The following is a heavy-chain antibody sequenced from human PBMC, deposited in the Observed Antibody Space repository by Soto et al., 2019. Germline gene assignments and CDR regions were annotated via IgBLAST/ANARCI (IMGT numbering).Heavy chain of an antibody. CDR1: GFTFSSYA. D-gene: IGHD3-10*01. V-gene: IGHV3-23*01. CDR2: ITGGGGGT. J-gene: IGHJ4*02. Sequence: PGGSLRLSCAASGFTFSSYAMTWVRQAPGKGLEWVSTITGGGGGTYYADSVKGRFTISRDNSKNTLYLQMNSLRAEDTAVYYCAKDTSDYYDFGSYYNLPSAKDYWGPGTLVTV. CDR3: AKDTSDYYDFGSYYNLPSAKDY.